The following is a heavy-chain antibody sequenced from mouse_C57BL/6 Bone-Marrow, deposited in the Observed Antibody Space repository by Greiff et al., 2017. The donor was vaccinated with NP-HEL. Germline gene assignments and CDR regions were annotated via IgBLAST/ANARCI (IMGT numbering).Heavy chain of an antibody. CDR3: ARRGLRRGYYAMDY. CDR2: IDPANGNT. Sequence: EVNVVESVAELVRPGASVKLSCTASGFNIKNTYMHWVKQRPEQGLEWIGRIDPANGNTKYAPKFQGKATITADTSSNTAYLQLSSLTSEDTAIYYCARRGLRRGYYAMDYWGQGTSVTVSS. CDR1: GFNIKNTY. V-gene: IGHV14-3*01. J-gene: IGHJ4*01. D-gene: IGHD2-12*01.